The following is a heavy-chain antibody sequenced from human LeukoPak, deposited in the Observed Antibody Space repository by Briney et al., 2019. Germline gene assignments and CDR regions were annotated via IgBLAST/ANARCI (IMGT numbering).Heavy chain of an antibody. D-gene: IGHD3-16*01. CDR3: ATPSGGTRRYFDY. V-gene: IGHV1-69*06. CDR2: INPICGTA. Sequence: ASVKVSCKASGGTFSSYAISWVRQAPGQGLEWMGRINPICGTANYAQKFQGIAMITEDKTTTPGYMELSSLRSEDTAVYYCATPSGGTRRYFDYGGQGTLVTVSS. CDR1: GGTFSSYA. J-gene: IGHJ4*02.